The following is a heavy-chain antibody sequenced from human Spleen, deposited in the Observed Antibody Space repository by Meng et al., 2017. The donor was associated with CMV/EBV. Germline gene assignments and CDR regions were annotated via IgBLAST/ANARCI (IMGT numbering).Heavy chain of an antibody. Sequence: AASVFIFIASYRRWISPAQGRAQEWVSYISSSASPTKHADSLKGRFTISRNNAKNSLYLQMTSLRADDTAVYYCAREARSPVLGLDIWGQVTMVTVSS. J-gene: IGHJ3*02. V-gene: IGHV3-11*01. CDR2: ISSSASPT. CDR3: AREARSPVLGLDI. CDR1: VFIFIASY. D-gene: IGHD6-6*01.